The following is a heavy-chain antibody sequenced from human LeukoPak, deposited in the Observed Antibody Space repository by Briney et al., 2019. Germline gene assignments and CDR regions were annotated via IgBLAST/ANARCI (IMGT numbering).Heavy chain of an antibody. V-gene: IGHV3-30*02. CDR3: AKGSSAYYGDLDY. CDR1: GFSFSAYA. D-gene: IGHD3-22*01. CDR2: VSHDGNNK. J-gene: IGHJ4*02. Sequence: GGSLRLSCAASGFSFSAYAMHWVRQAPGKGLEWVAFVSHDGNNKYYADSVKGRFTISRDNSKNTLYLQMNSLRPEDTAVHYCAKGSSAYYGDLDYWGQGTLVTVSS.